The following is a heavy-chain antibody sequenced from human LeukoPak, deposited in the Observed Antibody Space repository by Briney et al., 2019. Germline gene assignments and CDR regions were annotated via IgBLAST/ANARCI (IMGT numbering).Heavy chain of an antibody. J-gene: IGHJ4*02. V-gene: IGHV3-74*01. CDR3: AGNIMVRGVIGSNYFDY. Sequence: PGGSLRLSCAASGFTFSSYWMHWVRQAPGKGLVWVSRINSDGSGTSYADSVKGRFTISRDNAKNSLYLQMNSLRAEDTAVYYCAGNIMVRGVIGSNYFDYWGQGTLVTVSS. CDR1: GFTFSSYW. CDR2: INSDGSGT. D-gene: IGHD3-10*01.